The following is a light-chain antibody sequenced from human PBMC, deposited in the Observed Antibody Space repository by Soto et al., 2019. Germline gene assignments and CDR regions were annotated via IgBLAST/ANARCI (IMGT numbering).Light chain of an antibody. CDR2: WAS. V-gene: IGKV4-1*01. Sequence: DIVMTQSPDSLAVSLGERATINCKSSQSVLYSSDNKNYIIWYQQKPGQPPKLLIYWASTRESGVPDRFSGSGSGTDFTLTISSLQAEDVAVYYCQQYYTTPLTFGGGTKVEIK. CDR3: QQYYTTPLT. CDR1: QSVLYSSDNKNY. J-gene: IGKJ4*01.